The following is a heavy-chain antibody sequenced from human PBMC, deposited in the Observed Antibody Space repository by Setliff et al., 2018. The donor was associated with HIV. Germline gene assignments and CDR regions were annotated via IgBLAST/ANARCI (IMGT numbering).Heavy chain of an antibody. CDR2: INPSGGST. D-gene: IGHD3-10*01. CDR1: GYTFTSYY. Sequence: ASVKVSCKASGYTFTSYYMHWVRQAPGQGLEWMGIINPSGGSTSYAQKFQGRLTMTEDTSTDTAYMELSSLRSDDTAVYYCARDLRRFGRTVNNWFDPWGQGTLVTVSS. V-gene: IGHV1-46*01. CDR3: ARDLRRFGRTVNNWFDP. J-gene: IGHJ5*02.